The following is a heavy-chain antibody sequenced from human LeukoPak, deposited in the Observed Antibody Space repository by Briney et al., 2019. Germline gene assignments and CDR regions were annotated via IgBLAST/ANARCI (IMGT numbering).Heavy chain of an antibody. CDR1: GFTFSSYA. V-gene: IGHV3-23*01. CDR2: ITGGGGSR. J-gene: IGHJ5*02. Sequence: GGSLRLSCAASGFTFSSYAMNWVRQAPGQGLEWVSAITGGGGSRYYADSVKGRFTISRDNSKNRLYLQMNSLRAEDTAVYYCAKTRGWTDNWFAPWGQGTLVTVSS. CDR3: AKTRGWTDNWFAP. D-gene: IGHD6-19*01.